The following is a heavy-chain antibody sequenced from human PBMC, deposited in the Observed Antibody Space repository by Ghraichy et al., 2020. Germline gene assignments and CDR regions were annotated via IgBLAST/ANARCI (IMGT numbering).Heavy chain of an antibody. J-gene: IGHJ6*02. Sequence: GGSLRLSCAASGFTFSRFYMHWVRQAPGKGLVWVSRISSDGSSSTYADSVKGRFTISRDNAKNTLYLQMNSLRGEDTAVYYCARDGGAGFYYGMDVWGQGTTVTVSS. V-gene: IGHV3-74*01. D-gene: IGHD2-21*01. CDR3: ARDGGAGFYYGMDV. CDR2: ISSDGSSS. CDR1: GFTFSRFY.